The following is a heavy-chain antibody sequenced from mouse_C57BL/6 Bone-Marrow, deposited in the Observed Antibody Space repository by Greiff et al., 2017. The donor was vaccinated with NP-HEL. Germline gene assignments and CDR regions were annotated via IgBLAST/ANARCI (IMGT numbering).Heavy chain of an antibody. D-gene: IGHD3-2*02. CDR1: GYSITSGYY. Sequence: EVQLQQSGPGLVKPSQSLSLTCSVTGYSITSGYYWNWIRQFPGNKLEWMGYISYDGSNNYNPYLKNRISITRDNSKNQFFLKLNSVTTEDTATYYCARGEDSSGYGFAYWGQGTLVTVSA. V-gene: IGHV3-6*01. J-gene: IGHJ3*01. CDR2: ISYDGSN. CDR3: ARGEDSSGYGFAY.